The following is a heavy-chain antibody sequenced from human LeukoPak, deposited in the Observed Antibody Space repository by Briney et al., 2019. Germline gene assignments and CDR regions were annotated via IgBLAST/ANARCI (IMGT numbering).Heavy chain of an antibody. J-gene: IGHJ4*02. V-gene: IGHV4-34*01. Sequence: PSETLSLTCAVYGGSFSGYYWSWIRQPPGKGLEWIGEINHSGSTNYSPPLKRRVTISVDTSKNQFSLKLSSVTAADTAVYYCASSGSYRFDYWGQGTLVTVSS. CDR3: ASSGSYRFDY. CDR1: GGSFSGYY. D-gene: IGHD1-26*01. CDR2: INHSGST.